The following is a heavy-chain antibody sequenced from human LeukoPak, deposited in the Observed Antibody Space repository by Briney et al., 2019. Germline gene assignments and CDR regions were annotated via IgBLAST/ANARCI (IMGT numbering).Heavy chain of an antibody. Sequence: PSETLSLTCTVSGYSISSGYYWGWIRQPPGKGLEWVGRIKSKTDGGTTDYAAPVKGRFTISRDDSKNTLYLQMNSLKTEDTAVYYCTTDFLLPSTVAYAEYFQHWGQGTLVTVSS. CDR1: GYSISSGYY. J-gene: IGHJ1*01. V-gene: IGHV3-15*01. CDR2: IKSKTDGGTT. D-gene: IGHD4-23*01. CDR3: TTDFLLPSTVAYAEYFQH.